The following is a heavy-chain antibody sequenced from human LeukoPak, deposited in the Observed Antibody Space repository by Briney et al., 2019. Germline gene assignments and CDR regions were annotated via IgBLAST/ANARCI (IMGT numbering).Heavy chain of an antibody. D-gene: IGHD3-22*01. CDR2: ISSSSSTI. J-gene: IGHJ4*02. Sequence: GGSLRLSCAASGFTFSSYRMNWVRQAPGKGLEWVSYISSSSSTIYYADSVKGRFTISRDNAKNSLYLQMSGLRAEDTAVYYCARVLHKRNYDSSTYYGYWGQGTLVTVSS. CDR1: GFTFSSYR. CDR3: ARVLHKRNYDSSTYYGY. V-gene: IGHV3-48*01.